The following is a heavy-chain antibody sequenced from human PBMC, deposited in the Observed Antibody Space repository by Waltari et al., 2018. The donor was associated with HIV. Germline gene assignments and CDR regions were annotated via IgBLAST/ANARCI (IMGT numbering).Heavy chain of an antibody. J-gene: IGHJ4*02. CDR1: GYTFTTNS. V-gene: IGHV7-4-1*02. CDR2: INTNTGNP. D-gene: IGHD3-10*01. CDR3: VRDGGRSRAFDY. Sequence: QVQLVQSGSELKKPGTSVKLSCKSSGYTFTTNSLNWVRQAPGQGLECMGLINTNTGNPMYAQGFTGRFVFSLDTSVSTAYLQISSLKAEDTAVYYCVRDGGRSRAFDYWGQGTLVTVSS.